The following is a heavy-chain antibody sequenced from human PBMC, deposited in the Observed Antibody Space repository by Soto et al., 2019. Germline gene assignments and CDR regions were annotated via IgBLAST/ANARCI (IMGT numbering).Heavy chain of an antibody. CDR2: INHSGST. V-gene: IGHV4-34*01. Sequence: QVQLQQWGAGLLKPSETLSLTCAVYGGSFSGYYWSWIRQPPGKGLEWIGEINHSGSTNYNPSLKSRVTISVDTFKKQFSLKLSSVTAADTAVYYCASIRTSIAARYFDYWGQGTLVTVSS. CDR1: GGSFSGYY. J-gene: IGHJ4*02. D-gene: IGHD6-6*01. CDR3: ASIRTSIAARYFDY.